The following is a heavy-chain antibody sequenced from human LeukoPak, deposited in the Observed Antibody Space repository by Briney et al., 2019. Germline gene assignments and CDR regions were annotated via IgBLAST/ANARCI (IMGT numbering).Heavy chain of an antibody. CDR1: GFTFSSYA. V-gene: IGHV3-23*01. J-gene: IGHJ4*02. D-gene: IGHD2-15*01. CDR2: IGGSGGYT. Sequence: PGGSLRLSCAASGFTFSSYAMTWVRQAPGKGLEWVSIIGGSGGYTYYADSVQGRFTISRDNSKSTLCLQMNSLRAEDTAVYYCAKQLGYCSDGSCYFPYWGQGTLVTVSS. CDR3: AKQLGYCSDGSCYFPY.